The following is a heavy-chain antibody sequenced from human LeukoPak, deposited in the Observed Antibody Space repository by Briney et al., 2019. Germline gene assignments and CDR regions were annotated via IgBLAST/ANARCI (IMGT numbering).Heavy chain of an antibody. CDR1: GLTFSGYG. CDR2: LSYDGTNK. V-gene: IGHV3-30*03. Sequence: GGSLRLSCAASGLTFSGYGIHWVRQAPGKGLEWVAFLSYDGTNKFYADSVRGRFTISGDSSKNTLYLRMNSLRAEDTAVYYCARESEGLDSWGQGTLVTVSS. J-gene: IGHJ4*02. CDR3: ARESEGLDS.